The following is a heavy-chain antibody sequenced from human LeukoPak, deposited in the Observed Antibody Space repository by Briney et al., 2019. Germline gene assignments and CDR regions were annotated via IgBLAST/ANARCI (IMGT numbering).Heavy chain of an antibody. Sequence: GGSLRLSCAGSGFIFSYYVMHWVRQAPGKGLEWVALIATDGGERYYADSVKGRFTISRDNSKNTLYVQMNSLRREDTAIYYCARARGDSSPASRYFDYWGQGAPVTVSS. CDR1: GFIFSYYV. J-gene: IGHJ4*02. D-gene: IGHD5-18*01. CDR3: ARARGDSSPASRYFDY. CDR2: IATDGGER. V-gene: IGHV3-30-3*01.